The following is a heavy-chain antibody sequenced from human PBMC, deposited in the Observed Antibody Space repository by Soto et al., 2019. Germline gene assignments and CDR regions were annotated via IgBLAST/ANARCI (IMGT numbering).Heavy chain of an antibody. CDR1: GYIFTNYA. D-gene: IGHD3-3*01. V-gene: IGHV1-18*01. CDR3: ARDNDVWTGYFLDN. CDR2: ISGYNGDTNT. Sequence: QVQLVQSGGEVRKPGASVKVSCKASGYIFTNYAISWVRQAPGQGPEWMGWISGYNGDTNTHYSQNFQGRLTLTTDMSTTTAYMELRSLTSDDTAVYYCARDNDVWTGYFLDNWGQGTLVTVSS. J-gene: IGHJ4*02.